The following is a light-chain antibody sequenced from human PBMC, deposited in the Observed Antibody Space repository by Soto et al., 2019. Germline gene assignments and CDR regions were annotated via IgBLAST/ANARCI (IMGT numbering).Light chain of an antibody. Sequence: DIVMTKSPDALAVSLGERATINCKSSQSVLYSSNTKNYLAWYQQKPGQPPKLLIYWASTRESGVPDRFSGSGSGTDFTLTISSLQAEDVAFYYCHQYYSTPYTFGQGTKLEIK. J-gene: IGKJ2*01. V-gene: IGKV4-1*01. CDR1: QSVLYSSNTKNY. CDR3: HQYYSTPYT. CDR2: WAS.